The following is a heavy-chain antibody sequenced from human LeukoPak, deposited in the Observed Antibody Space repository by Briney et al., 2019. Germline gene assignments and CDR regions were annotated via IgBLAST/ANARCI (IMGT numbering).Heavy chain of an antibody. J-gene: IGHJ4*02. D-gene: IGHD2-2*01. Sequence: GGSLRLSCAASGFTFSSYGMHWVRQAPGKGLEWVAVISYDGSNKYYADSVKGRFTISRDNSKNTLYLQMNSLRAEDTAVYYCARANIVVVPAAMARLDYWGQGTLVTVSS. CDR2: ISYDGSNK. CDR3: ARANIVVVPAAMARLDY. CDR1: GFTFSSYG. V-gene: IGHV3-30*03.